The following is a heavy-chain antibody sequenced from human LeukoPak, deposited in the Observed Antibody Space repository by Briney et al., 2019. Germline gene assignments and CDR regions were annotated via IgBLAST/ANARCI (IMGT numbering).Heavy chain of an antibody. CDR2: IYYSGST. CDR1: GGSISSGGYY. Sequence: SQTLSLTCTVSGGSISSGGYYWSWIRQHPGKGLEWIGYIYYSGSTYYNPSLKSRVTISVDTSKNQFSLKLSSVTAADTALYYCATEDIVDNWFDPWGQGTLVRVSS. D-gene: IGHD2-15*01. J-gene: IGHJ5*02. CDR3: ATEDIVDNWFDP. V-gene: IGHV4-31*03.